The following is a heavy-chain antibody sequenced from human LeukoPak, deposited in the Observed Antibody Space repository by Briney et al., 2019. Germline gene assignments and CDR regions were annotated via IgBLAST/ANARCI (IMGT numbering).Heavy chain of an antibody. J-gene: IGHJ4*02. CDR3: ARDREDSSGYYYGLDFDY. D-gene: IGHD3-22*01. V-gene: IGHV4-39*07. Sequence: SETLSLTCTVSGGSISSSSYYWGWIRQPPGKGLEWIGSIYYSGSTYYNPSLKSRVTISVDTSKNQFSLKLSSVTAADTAVYYCARDREDSSGYYYGLDFDYWGQGTLVTVSS. CDR2: IYYSGST. CDR1: GGSISSSSYY.